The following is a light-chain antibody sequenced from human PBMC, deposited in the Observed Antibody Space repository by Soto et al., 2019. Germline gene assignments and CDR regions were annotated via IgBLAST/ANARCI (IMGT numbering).Light chain of an antibody. J-gene: IGLJ2*01. V-gene: IGLV3-21*04. CDR2: YNS. CDR3: QVWDRSSDHVV. CDR1: NIGSKS. Sequence: SYELTQPPSVSVAPGKTAMITCGGDNIGSKSVHWYQQKPGQAPVVVINYNSDRPSGIPDRFSGSNSGCTATLTITRVEAGDEADYYCQVWDRSSDHVVFGGGTKLTVL.